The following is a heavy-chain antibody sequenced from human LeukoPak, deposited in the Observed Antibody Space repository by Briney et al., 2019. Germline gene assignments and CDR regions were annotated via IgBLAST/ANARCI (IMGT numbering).Heavy chain of an antibody. D-gene: IGHD4-11*01. Sequence: SETLSLTCTVSGGSISSYYWSWIRQPPGKGLEWIGYIYCSGSTNYNPSLKSRVTISVDTSKNQFSLKLSSVTAADTAVYYCARVLPVKVGQGRDYSLDYWGQGTLVTVSS. J-gene: IGHJ4*02. CDR2: IYCSGST. CDR1: GGSISSYY. V-gene: IGHV4-59*01. CDR3: ARVLPVKVGQGRDYSLDY.